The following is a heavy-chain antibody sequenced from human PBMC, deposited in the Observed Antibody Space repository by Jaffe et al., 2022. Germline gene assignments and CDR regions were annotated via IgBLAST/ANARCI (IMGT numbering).Heavy chain of an antibody. CDR2: IYHSGST. CDR1: GGSISSSNW. Sequence: QVQLQESGPGLVKPSGTLSLTCAVSGGSISSSNWWSWIRQPPGKGLEWIGEIYHSGSTNYNPSLKSRVTISVDKSKNQFSLKLSSVTAADTAVYYCARNSMGQEMATTLDYWGQGTLVTVSS. CDR3: ARNSMGQEMATTLDY. V-gene: IGHV4-4*02. D-gene: IGHD5-12*01. J-gene: IGHJ4*02.